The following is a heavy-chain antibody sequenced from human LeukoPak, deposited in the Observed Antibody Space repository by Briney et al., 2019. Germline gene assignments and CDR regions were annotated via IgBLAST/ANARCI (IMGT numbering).Heavy chain of an antibody. J-gene: IGHJ4*02. CDR3: AKGFYVAGNYYFDY. CDR2: IRYDGSNK. CDR1: GFTFSSYG. D-gene: IGHD6-19*01. V-gene: IGHV3-30*02. Sequence: GGSLRLSCAASGFTFSSYGMHWVRRAPGKGLEWVAFIRYDGSNKYYADSVKGRFTISRDNSKNTLYLQMNSLRAEDTAVYYCAKGFYVAGNYYFDYWGQGTLVTVSS.